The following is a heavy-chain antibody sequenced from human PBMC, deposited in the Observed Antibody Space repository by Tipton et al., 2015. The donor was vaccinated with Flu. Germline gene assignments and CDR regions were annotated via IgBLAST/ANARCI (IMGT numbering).Heavy chain of an antibody. V-gene: IGHV4-4*07. CDR1: GGSITKSY. CDR2: IANSGFT. CDR3: ARDVRGYSGYTGSDGFDV. Sequence: TLSLTCSVSGGSITKSYWSWLRQPAGKGLQRIGRIANSGFTNYNASLESRISISRDTSKNKISLTPRSATAADTALYFCARDVRGYSGYTGSDGFDVWGRGIMVIVSS. J-gene: IGHJ3*01. D-gene: IGHD5-12*01.